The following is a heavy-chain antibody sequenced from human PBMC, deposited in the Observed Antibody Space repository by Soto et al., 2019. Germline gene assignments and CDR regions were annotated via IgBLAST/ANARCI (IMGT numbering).Heavy chain of an antibody. CDR1: GFTFSIYW. J-gene: IGHJ4*02. CDR2: IKQDGSEE. D-gene: IGHD3-16*01. CDR3: AGLAYYLDY. Sequence: GGSLRLSCAASGFTFSIYWMSWVRQSPGKGLEWVANIKQDGSEEYYIDSVKGRFTISRDNSKSTLYLQMTSLKAEDTAVYYCAGLAYYLDYWGQGSLVTVSS. V-gene: IGHV3-7*01.